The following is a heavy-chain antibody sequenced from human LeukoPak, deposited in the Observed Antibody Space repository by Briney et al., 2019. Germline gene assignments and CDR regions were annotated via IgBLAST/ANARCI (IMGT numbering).Heavy chain of an antibody. CDR3: TRAITYFYGSVTYDWFDS. J-gene: IGHJ5*01. Sequence: PTGGSLRLSCAASGFTFSSYWMHWVRQTPGKGLMWVARIKSDGSTIYADSVQGRFTISRDNAKNTVYLQMNSLRVDDTAIYYCTRAITYFYGSVTYDWFDSWGQGTLVTVSS. V-gene: IGHV3-74*01. D-gene: IGHD3-10*01. CDR2: IKSDGST. CDR1: GFTFSSYW.